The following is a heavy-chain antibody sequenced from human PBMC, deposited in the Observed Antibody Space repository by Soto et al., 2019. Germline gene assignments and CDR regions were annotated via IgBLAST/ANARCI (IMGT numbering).Heavy chain of an antibody. CDR3: AKGEWLLNPDYYYGMDV. Sequence: GGSLRLSCAASGFTFSSYGMHWVRQAPGKGLEWVAVISYDGSNKYYADSVKGRFTISRDNSKNTLYLQMNSLRAEDTAVYYCAKGEWLLNPDYYYGMDVWGQGTTVTVSS. J-gene: IGHJ6*02. D-gene: IGHD3-3*01. V-gene: IGHV3-30*18. CDR1: GFTFSSYG. CDR2: ISYDGSNK.